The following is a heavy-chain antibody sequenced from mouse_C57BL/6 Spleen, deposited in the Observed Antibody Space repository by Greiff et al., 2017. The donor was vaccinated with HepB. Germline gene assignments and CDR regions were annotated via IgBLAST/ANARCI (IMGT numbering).Heavy chain of an antibody. CDR2: ISSGSSTI. Sequence: DVMLVESGGGLVKPGGSLKLSCAASGFTFSDYGMHWVRQAPEKGLEWVAYISSGSSTIYYADTVKGRFTISRDNAKNTLFLQMTSLRSADTAMYYCARITTVVAPFDYWGQGTTLTVSS. V-gene: IGHV5-17*01. J-gene: IGHJ2*01. D-gene: IGHD1-1*01. CDR1: GFTFSDYG. CDR3: ARITTVVAPFDY.